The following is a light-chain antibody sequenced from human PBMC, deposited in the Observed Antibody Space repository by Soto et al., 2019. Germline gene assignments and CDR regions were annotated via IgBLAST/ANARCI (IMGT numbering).Light chain of an antibody. J-gene: IGLJ1*01. V-gene: IGLV1-40*01. CDR2: ENN. Sequence: QSVLTQPPSVSVAPGQRVTISCTGSSSNIGASYEAHWYQQVPGTAPKLLIYENNSRPSGVPDRFSGSKSGTSASLAITGLQAEDEAEYYCQSYDSSLSGYVFGTGTKLTVL. CDR1: SSNIGASYE. CDR3: QSYDSSLSGYV.